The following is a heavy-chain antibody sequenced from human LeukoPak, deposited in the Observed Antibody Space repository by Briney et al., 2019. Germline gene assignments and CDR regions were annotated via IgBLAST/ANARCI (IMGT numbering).Heavy chain of an antibody. CDR1: GGTFSGYC. D-gene: IGHD3-10*01. CDR3: ARGPRITMVRGRWFDS. CDR2: INHSGST. V-gene: IGHV4-34*01. Sequence: PSETLSLTCAVSGGTFSGYCWSWIRQPPGKGLERIGEINHSGSTNYNPSLKSRVTISVDTSKNQFSLKLSSVTAADTAVYYCARGPRITMVRGRWFDSWGQGTLVTVSS. J-gene: IGHJ5*01.